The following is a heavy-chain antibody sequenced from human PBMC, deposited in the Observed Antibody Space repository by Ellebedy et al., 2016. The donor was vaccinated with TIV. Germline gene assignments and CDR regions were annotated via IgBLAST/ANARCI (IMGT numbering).Heavy chain of an antibody. V-gene: IGHV3-30*18. CDR2: IFSDGRKT. CDR1: GFTFSDFA. Sequence: GESLKISCTASGFTFSDFAMHWVRQAPGKGLEWVALIFSDGRKTDYADSVKGRFTISRDNTQNTVYLQVSSLRVEDMAVYYCAKPWLMHSILDYWGQGILVTVSS. J-gene: IGHJ4*02. D-gene: IGHD3-16*01. CDR3: AKPWLMHSILDY.